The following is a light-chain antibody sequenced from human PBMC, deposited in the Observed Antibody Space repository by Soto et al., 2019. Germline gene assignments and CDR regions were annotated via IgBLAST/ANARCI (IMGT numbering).Light chain of an antibody. V-gene: IGKV1-5*03. CDR1: QSVSTW. CDR2: KAS. CDR3: QQYNSDSRT. Sequence: DIQMTQSPSTLSASVGDRVTITCRASQSVSTWLAWYQQKPGKAPNLLIYKASSLETGVPSRFSGSGSGTEFTLTINNLQPDDYATYYCQQYNSDSRTFGQGTKVEIK. J-gene: IGKJ1*01.